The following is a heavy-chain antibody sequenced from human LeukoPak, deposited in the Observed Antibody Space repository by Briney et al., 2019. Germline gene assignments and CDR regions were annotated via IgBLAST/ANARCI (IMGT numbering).Heavy chain of an antibody. CDR2: IYYSGST. CDR1: GGSISSSSYY. V-gene: IGHV4-39*07. D-gene: IGHD4-17*01. Sequence: PSETLSLTCTVSGGSISSSSYYWGWIRQPPGKGLEWIGSIYYSGSTYYNPSLKSRVTISVDTSKNQFSLKLSSVTAADTAVYYCAREQGRDGDLDYWGQGTLVTVSS. J-gene: IGHJ4*02. CDR3: AREQGRDGDLDY.